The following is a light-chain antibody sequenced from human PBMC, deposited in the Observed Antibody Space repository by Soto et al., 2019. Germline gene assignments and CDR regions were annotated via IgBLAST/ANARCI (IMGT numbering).Light chain of an antibody. Sequence: ESVLTQSPGTLSLSPGESATLSCRASQTVSITYLTWYQQKPGQAPRLLTYDTFARATGIPARFSGSGSGTEFTLTISSLQSEDFAVYYCQQYNNWPPITFGQGTRLEI. J-gene: IGKJ5*01. V-gene: IGKV3-15*01. CDR3: QQYNNWPPIT. CDR2: DTF. CDR1: QTVSITY.